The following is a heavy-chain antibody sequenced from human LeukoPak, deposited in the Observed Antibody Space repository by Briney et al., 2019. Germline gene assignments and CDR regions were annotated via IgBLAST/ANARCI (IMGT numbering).Heavy chain of an antibody. V-gene: IGHV3-21*01. CDR3: ARGGLDYGSGSYYPFDY. CDR2: ISSSSSYI. Sequence: GGSLRLSCAASGFTFSSYSMNWVRQAPEKGLEWVSSISSSSSYIYYADSVKGRFTISRDNAKNSLYLQMNSLRAEDTAVYYCARGGLDYGSGSYYPFDYWGQGTLVTVSS. J-gene: IGHJ4*02. CDR1: GFTFSSYS. D-gene: IGHD3-10*01.